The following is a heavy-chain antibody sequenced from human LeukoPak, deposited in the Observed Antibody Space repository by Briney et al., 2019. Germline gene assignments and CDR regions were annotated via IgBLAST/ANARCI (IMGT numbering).Heavy chain of an antibody. CDR1: GGTFSSYA. CDR2: IIPIFGTA. J-gene: IGHJ4*02. V-gene: IGHV1-69*06. CDR3: ASGRTDIVVVPATLRNYYFDY. D-gene: IGHD2-2*01. Sequence: SVKVSCKASGGTFSSYAISWVRQAPGQGLEWMGGIIPIFGTANYAQKFQGRVTITADKPTNTAYMELSSLRSEDTAVYYCASGRTDIVVVPATLRNYYFDYWGQGTLVTVSS.